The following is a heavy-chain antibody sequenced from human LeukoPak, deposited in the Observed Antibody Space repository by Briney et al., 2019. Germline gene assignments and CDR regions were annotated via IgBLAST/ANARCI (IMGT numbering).Heavy chain of an antibody. D-gene: IGHD5-12*01. CDR1: GGSLSSYY. CDR3: ARGLVATRFRCAFDI. J-gene: IGHJ3*02. V-gene: IGHV4-59*01. Sequence: SETLSLTCTVSGGSLSSYYWSWIRQPPGKGLEWIGYIYYSGSTNYNPSLKSRVTISVDTSKNQFSLKLSSVTAADTAVYYCARGLVATRFRCAFDIWGQGTMVTVSS. CDR2: IYYSGST.